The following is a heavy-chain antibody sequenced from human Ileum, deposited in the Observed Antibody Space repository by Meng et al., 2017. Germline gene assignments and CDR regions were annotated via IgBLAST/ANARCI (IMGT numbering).Heavy chain of an antibody. CDR2: ITSSGRYI. J-gene: IGHJ4*02. Sequence: EVLLVESWGGLVKPGMSLSLSCAASGFSFSTYTMPWVRQAPGKGLDWVSSITSSGRYIFYADSVKGRFTISRDNAKSSLYLQMNSLRDGDTAVYYCANELRYYFEYWGQGALVTVSS. V-gene: IGHV3-21*02. D-gene: IGHD4-23*01. CDR3: ANELRYYFEY. CDR1: GFSFSTYT.